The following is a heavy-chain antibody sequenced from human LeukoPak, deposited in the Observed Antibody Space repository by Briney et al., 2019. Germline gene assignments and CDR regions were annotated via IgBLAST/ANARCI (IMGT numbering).Heavy chain of an antibody. V-gene: IGHV4-34*01. CDR2: INHSGST. Sequence: SETLSLTCAVYGGSFSGYYWSWIRQPPGKGLEWIGEINHSGSTNYNPSLKSRVTISVDTSKNQFSLKLSSVTAADTAVYYCATMYVVVVAATRIGGWFDPWGQGTLVTVSS. J-gene: IGHJ5*02. D-gene: IGHD2-15*01. CDR1: GGSFSGYY. CDR3: ATMYVVVVAATRIGGWFDP.